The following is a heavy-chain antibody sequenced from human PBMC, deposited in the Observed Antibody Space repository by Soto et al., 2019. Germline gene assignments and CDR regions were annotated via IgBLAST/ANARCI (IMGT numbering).Heavy chain of an antibody. Sequence: GGSLRLSCAASGFTFSSYGMHWVRQAPGKGLEWVAVISYDGSNKYYADSVKGRFTISRDNSKNTLYLQMNSLRSEDTAVYYCANLRTGSYMSRGDYWGQGTLVTVSS. J-gene: IGHJ4*02. CDR3: ANLRTGSYMSRGDY. V-gene: IGHV3-30*18. CDR2: ISYDGSNK. CDR1: GFTFSSYG. D-gene: IGHD3-10*01.